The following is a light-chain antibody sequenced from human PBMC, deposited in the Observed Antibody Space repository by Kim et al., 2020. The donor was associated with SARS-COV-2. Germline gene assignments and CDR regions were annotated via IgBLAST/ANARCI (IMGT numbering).Light chain of an antibody. CDR3: TSYTNSSPYVV. CDR2: EVT. CDR1: SSDIGNYSH. Sequence: QSSTTSDTETSSDIGNYSHSSCYHQPPATAPNLIFYEVTNRPSGVPARFSGSKSGNTASLTISGLQAEDEADYYYTSYTNSSPYVVFGGGTQLTVL. J-gene: IGLJ2*01. V-gene: IGLV2-18*02.